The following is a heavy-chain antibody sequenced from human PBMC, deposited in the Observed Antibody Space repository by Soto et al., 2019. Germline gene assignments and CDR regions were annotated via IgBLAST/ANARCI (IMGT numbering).Heavy chain of an antibody. CDR1: GFTFSSFS. J-gene: IGHJ4*01. V-gene: IGHV3-48*04. CDR2: ITHSADTK. Sequence: GGSLRLSCAASGFTFSSFSMNWVRQAPGKGLEWISFITHSADTKYYADSVKGRFTVSRDNARDSLFPQMNSLRVEDTAVYFCARDPSWRYLDYWGHGTLVTVSS. CDR3: ARDPSWRYLDY.